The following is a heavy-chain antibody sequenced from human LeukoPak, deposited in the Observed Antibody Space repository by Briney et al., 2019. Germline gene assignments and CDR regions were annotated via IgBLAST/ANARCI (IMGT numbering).Heavy chain of an antibody. J-gene: IGHJ4*02. CDR1: GFTFSSYS. V-gene: IGHV3-21*01. CDR3: ARDLRDDY. Sequence: GGSLRLSCAASGFTFSSYSMKWVRQAPGKGLEWVSSISSSSSYRYYADSVKGRFTIYRDNANDSLYLQMNSLRAEDTAVYYCARDLRDDYWGEGTLVTVSS. CDR2: ISSSSSYR. D-gene: IGHD3-9*01.